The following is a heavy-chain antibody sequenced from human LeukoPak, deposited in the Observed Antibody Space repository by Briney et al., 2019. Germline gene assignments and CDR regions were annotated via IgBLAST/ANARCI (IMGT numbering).Heavy chain of an antibody. CDR1: GFTFSSYG. J-gene: IGHJ4*02. D-gene: IGHD6-19*01. CDR3: ARVGYSSGWVV. CDR2: IWYDGSNK. Sequence: GRSLRLSCAASGFTFSSYGMHWVRQAPGKGLEWVAVIWYDGSNKYYADSVKGRFTISRDNSKNTLYLQMNSLRAEDTAVCYCARVGYSSGWVVWGQGTLVTVSS. V-gene: IGHV3-33*01.